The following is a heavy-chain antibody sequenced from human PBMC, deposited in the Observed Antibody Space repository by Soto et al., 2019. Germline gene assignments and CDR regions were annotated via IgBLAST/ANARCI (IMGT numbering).Heavy chain of an antibody. D-gene: IGHD3-3*01. J-gene: IGHJ4*02. CDR2: IYYSDTP. CDR1: GDAISNYY. CDR3: ARAFQTRDFWSGYSAPFDS. V-gene: IGHV4-59*01. Sequence: SEALSLTVTLSGDAISNYYGNLILQPPGKGLEWIGYIYYSDTPNHSPSLQSRVTISVDTYKNPFSVKLPSVTVADPALYYCARAFQTRDFWSGYSAPFDSWGPGTLVTVS.